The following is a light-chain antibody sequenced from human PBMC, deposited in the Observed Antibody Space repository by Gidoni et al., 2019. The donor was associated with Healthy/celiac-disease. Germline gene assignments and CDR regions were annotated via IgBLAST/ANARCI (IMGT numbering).Light chain of an antibody. Sequence: DIQMTQSPSTLSASVGDTVTITCRASQSISMWLAWYQQKPGKAPKLLIQQASSLESGVPSRFSGSGSGTEFTLTISSLQPDDSATYYCQQYNSYSLTFGGGTKVEIK. CDR2: QAS. V-gene: IGKV1-5*03. J-gene: IGKJ4*01. CDR3: QQYNSYSLT. CDR1: QSISMW.